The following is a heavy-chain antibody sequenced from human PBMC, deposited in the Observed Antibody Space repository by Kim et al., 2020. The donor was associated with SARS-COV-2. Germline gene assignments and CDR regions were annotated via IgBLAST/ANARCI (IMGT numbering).Heavy chain of an antibody. J-gene: IGHJ6*01. Sequence: SETLSLTCAVYGGSFSGYYWSWIRQPPGKGLEWIGEINHSGSTNYNPSLKSRVTISVDTSKNKFSLTLSSVTAADTAASYCARGILGTDHDYVWAGYYG. CDR1: GGSFSGYY. V-gene: IGHV4-34*01. CDR2: INHSGST. CDR3: ARGILGTDHDYVWAGYYG. D-gene: IGHD3-16*01.